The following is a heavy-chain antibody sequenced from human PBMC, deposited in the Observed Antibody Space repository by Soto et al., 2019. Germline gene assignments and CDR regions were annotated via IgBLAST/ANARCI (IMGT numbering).Heavy chain of an antibody. V-gene: IGHV6-1*01. Sequence: SRTLSLRCAISGDSVSSNTASWNWVRQSPSRGLEWLGRTYSRSKWYNDYAVSVKSRIIINPDTSKNQFSLQLNSVTPEDTAVYYCAKGDNLGPKTGYAFDPWGQGIRVTVS. J-gene: IGHJ5*02. CDR2: TYSRSKWYN. D-gene: IGHD5-12*01. CDR3: AKGDNLGPKTGYAFDP. CDR1: GDSVSSNTAS.